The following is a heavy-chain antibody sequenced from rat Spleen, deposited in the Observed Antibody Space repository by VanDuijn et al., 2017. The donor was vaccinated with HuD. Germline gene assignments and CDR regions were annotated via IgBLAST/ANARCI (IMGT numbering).Heavy chain of an antibody. J-gene: IGHJ1*01. Sequence: EVQLVESDGGLVQPGRSLKLSCAASGFTFSDYYMAWVRQAPTKGLEWVANISYDGSSTYYRDSVKGRCPISRDNAKRTLDLQMDSLRSEETATYYCARHAGYYYSAYWYFDFWGPGTMVTVSS. D-gene: IGHD1-1*01. CDR1: GFTFSDYY. CDR2: ISYDGSST. CDR3: ARHAGYYYSAYWYFDF. V-gene: IGHV5-29*01.